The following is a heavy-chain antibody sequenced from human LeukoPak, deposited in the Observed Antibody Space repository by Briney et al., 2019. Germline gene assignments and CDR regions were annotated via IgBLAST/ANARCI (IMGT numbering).Heavy chain of an antibody. D-gene: IGHD6-13*01. J-gene: IGHJ4*02. CDR2: ISSSSTI. V-gene: IGHV3-48*01. CDR3: ARDVRYASSSWYEDASYFDY. CDR1: GFTFSSYS. Sequence: PGGSLRLSCAASGFTFSSYSMNWVRQAPGKGLEWVSYISSSSTIYYADSVKGRFTISRDNAKNSLYLQMNSLRAEDTAVYYCARDVRYASSSWYEDASYFDYWGQGTLVTVSS.